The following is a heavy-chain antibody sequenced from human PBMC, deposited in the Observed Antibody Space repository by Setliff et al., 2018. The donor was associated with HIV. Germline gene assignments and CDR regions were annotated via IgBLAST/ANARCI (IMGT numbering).Heavy chain of an antibody. Sequence: ASVKVSCKTSGYTFTVNHLHWVRQAPGQGVEWVGKISPDSGDTFYAQKFQGRVTLTRDTSITTAYMELSTLRDDDTAVYYCERDAGAPGRGNPLDYWGQGTLVTVSS. CDR1: GYTFTVNH. CDR3: ERDAGAPGRGNPLDY. J-gene: IGHJ4*02. V-gene: IGHV1-2*02. D-gene: IGHD3-10*01. CDR2: ISPDSGDT.